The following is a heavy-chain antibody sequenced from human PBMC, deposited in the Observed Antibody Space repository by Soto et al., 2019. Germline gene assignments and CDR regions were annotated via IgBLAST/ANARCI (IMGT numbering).Heavy chain of an antibody. D-gene: IGHD2-8*01. V-gene: IGHV4-39*01. CDR3: ASILYPYYMEV. CDR2: IYYSGST. J-gene: IGHJ6*03. CDR1: GGSISSSSYY. Sequence: TSETLSLTCTVSGGSISSSSYYWGWIRQPPGKGLEWIGSIYYSGSTYYNPSLKSRVTISVDTSKNQFSLKLSSVTAADTAVYYCASILYPYYMEVWGKGTTVTVSS.